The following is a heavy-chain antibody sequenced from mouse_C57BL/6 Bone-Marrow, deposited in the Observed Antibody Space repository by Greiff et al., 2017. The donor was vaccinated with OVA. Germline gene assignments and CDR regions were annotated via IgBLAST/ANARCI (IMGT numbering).Heavy chain of an antibody. J-gene: IGHJ4*01. V-gene: IGHV1-82*01. D-gene: IGHD2-3*01. CDR2: IYPGDGDT. Sequence: QVQLQQSGPELVKPGASVKISCKASGYAFSSSWMNWVKQRPGKGLEWIGRIYPGDGDTNYNGKFKGKATLTADKSSSTAYMQLSSLTSEDSAVYFCARDNDGYPYAMDYWGQGTSVTVSS. CDR3: ARDNDGYPYAMDY. CDR1: GYAFSSSW.